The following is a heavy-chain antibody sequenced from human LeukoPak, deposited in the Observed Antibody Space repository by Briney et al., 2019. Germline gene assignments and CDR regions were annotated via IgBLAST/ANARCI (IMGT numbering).Heavy chain of an antibody. V-gene: IGHV3-21*01. D-gene: IGHD6-6*01. CDR2: ISDSSSYI. Sequence: PGGSLRLSCAASGFTFSNYSMNWVRQAPGKGLEWVSSISDSSSYIYDADSVKGRFTISIDNAKNSLYLQMNSLRAEDTAVYYCARITAARRGVDYYYYYMDVWGKGTMVTVSS. CDR1: GFTFSNYS. J-gene: IGHJ6*03. CDR3: ARITAARRGVDYYYYYMDV.